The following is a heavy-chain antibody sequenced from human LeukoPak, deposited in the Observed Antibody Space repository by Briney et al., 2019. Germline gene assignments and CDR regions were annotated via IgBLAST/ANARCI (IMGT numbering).Heavy chain of an antibody. J-gene: IGHJ4*02. CDR2: ISYDGSNK. V-gene: IGHV3-30*18. D-gene: IGHD3-10*01. CDR3: AKAPNYYGSGSYFLDY. CDR1: GFTFSTYG. Sequence: PGGSLRLSCAASGFTFSTYGMHWVRQAPGKGLEWVAIISYDGSNKYYADSVKGRFTISRDNSKNTLYLQMNSLRAEDTAVYYCAKAPNYYGSGSYFLDYWGQGTLVTVSS.